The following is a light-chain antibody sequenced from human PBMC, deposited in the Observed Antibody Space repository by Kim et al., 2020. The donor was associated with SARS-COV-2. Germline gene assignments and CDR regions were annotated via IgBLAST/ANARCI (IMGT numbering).Light chain of an antibody. J-gene: IGKJ2*01. CDR2: DAS. V-gene: IGKV3-11*01. CDR3: QQRSNWPQGT. Sequence: LSPGERATLSCRASQSVSSYLAWYQQKPGQAPRLLIYDASNRATGIPARFSGSGSGTDFTLTISSLEPEDFAVDYCQQRSNWPQGTVGQGTKLEI. CDR1: QSVSSY.